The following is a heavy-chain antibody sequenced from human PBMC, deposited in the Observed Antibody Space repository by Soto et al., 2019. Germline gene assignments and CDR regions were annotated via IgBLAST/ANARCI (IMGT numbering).Heavy chain of an antibody. V-gene: IGHV1-2*02. D-gene: IGHD3-22*01. J-gene: IGHJ4*02. CDR1: GYTLTGYY. Sequence: ASVKVSCKPSGYTLTGYYIHWVRQAPGQGLECMGWINPNSGGTNYAQKFQGRVTMTRDTSISTAYMELSRLRSDDTAVYYCARVGSNYYDSSGYPAYYFDYWGQGTLVTVSS. CDR3: ARVGSNYYDSSGYPAYYFDY. CDR2: INPNSGGT.